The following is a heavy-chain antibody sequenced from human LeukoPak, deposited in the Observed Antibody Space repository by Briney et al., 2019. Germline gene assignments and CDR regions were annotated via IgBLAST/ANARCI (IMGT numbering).Heavy chain of an antibody. Sequence: GGSLRLSCAASGFTFTSYWMSWVRQAPGKGLEWVANIKHDESEKYYVDSVEGRFTISRDNAKNSLSLQMNSLRGEDTAVYYCVRALGSSSADYWGQGTLVTVSS. D-gene: IGHD6-6*01. CDR3: VRALGSSSADY. J-gene: IGHJ4*02. V-gene: IGHV3-7*01. CDR1: GFTFTSYW. CDR2: IKHDESEK.